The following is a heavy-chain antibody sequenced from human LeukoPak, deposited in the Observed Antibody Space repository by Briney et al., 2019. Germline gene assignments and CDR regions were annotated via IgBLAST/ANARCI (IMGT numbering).Heavy chain of an antibody. D-gene: IGHD3-10*01. CDR1: GGSISSYY. Sequence: SETLSLTCTVSGGSISSYYWSWIRQPPGKGLEWIGYIYYSGSTNYNPSLKSRVTISVDTSKNQFSLKLSSVTAADTAVYYCARAPITMVRGVILYGMGVWGQGTTVTVSS. V-gene: IGHV4-59*01. J-gene: IGHJ6*02. CDR2: IYYSGST. CDR3: ARAPITMVRGVILYGMGV.